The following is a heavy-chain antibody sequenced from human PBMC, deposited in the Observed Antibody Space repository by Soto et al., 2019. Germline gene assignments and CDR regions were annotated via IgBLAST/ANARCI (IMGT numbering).Heavy chain of an antibody. D-gene: IGHD6-13*01. CDR2: VYDSGLT. V-gene: IGHV4-59*08. CDR3: AAAGSLYFYYYMDV. CDR1: GGSITGYS. Sequence: QVQLQESGPGLVKPSETLSLTCTVSGGSITGYSWSWIRQPPGKGLEWLGYVYDSGLTNYNPSLKSRVSMALNMSKNQSSLQLSSLTAADTAVYYCAAAGSLYFYYYMDVCGKGTTVTVSS. J-gene: IGHJ6*03.